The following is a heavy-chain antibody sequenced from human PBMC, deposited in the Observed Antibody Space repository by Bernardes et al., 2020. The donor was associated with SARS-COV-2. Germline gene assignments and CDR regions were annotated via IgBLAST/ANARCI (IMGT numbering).Heavy chain of an antibody. CDR3: ARSAGMDV. CDR1: GFDFGDFW. V-gene: IGHV3-7*03. J-gene: IGHJ6*02. CDR2: IKRDGSET. Sequence: GGSLRLSCAASGFDFGDFWMTWVRQAPGKGLEWVANIKRDGSETYYVDSVKGRFTISRDNAKNLVFLQMNSLRAEDTAVFYCARSAGMDVWGQGTMVTVSS.